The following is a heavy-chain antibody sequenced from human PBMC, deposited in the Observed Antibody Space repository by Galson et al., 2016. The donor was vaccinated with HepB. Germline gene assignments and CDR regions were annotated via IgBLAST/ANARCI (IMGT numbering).Heavy chain of an antibody. J-gene: IGHJ4*02. Sequence: LVKPTQTLTLTCSFSGFSLSTSAVAVGWIRQPPGKALEWLALIYWDYDKRYSPSLKNKVSITKDTSKNQVILTVTDMDPVDTATYYCAHSRLTYCTGGSCKRLTTYFDFSGQGILVTVSS. D-gene: IGHD2-15*01. CDR1: GFSLSTSAVA. CDR3: AHSRLTYCTGGSCKRLTTYFDF. V-gene: IGHV2-5*02. CDR2: IYWDYDK.